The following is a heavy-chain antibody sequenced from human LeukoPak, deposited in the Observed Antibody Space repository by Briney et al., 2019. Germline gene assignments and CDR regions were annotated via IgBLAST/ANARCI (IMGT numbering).Heavy chain of an antibody. CDR1: GGSTSDYY. CDR2: IYYRGTT. D-gene: IGHD1-1*01. CDR3: ARGPPRTGRERYFDY. V-gene: IGHV4-59*01. J-gene: IGHJ4*02. Sequence: SETLSLTCTVSGGSTSDYYWNWIRQPPGKGLERIGYIYYRGTTNYNPSLNSRVTISLDSSKNQFSLKLSSVTAADTAVYYCARGPPRTGRERYFDYWGQGTLVSVSS.